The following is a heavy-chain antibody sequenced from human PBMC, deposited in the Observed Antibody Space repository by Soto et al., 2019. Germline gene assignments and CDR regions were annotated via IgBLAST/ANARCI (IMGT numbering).Heavy chain of an antibody. CDR2: IIPIFGTA. D-gene: IGHD3-22*01. Sequence: SVKVSCKASGGTFSSYAISWVRQAPGQGLEWMGGIIPIFGTANYAQKFQGRVTITADKSTSTAYMELSSLRSEDTAVYYCARAAYYYDSSGYYYDHWGQGTLVTVSS. J-gene: IGHJ5*02. V-gene: IGHV1-69*06. CDR1: GGTFSSYA. CDR3: ARAAYYYDSSGYYYDH.